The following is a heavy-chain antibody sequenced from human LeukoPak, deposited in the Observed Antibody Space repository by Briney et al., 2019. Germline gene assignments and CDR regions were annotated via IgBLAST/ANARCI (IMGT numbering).Heavy chain of an antibody. CDR2: ISSSSYT. D-gene: IGHD3-22*01. CDR1: GFTFSDYY. CDR3: ARSPRGITMIVVVITTWFDY. Sequence: GGSLRLSCAASGFTFSDYYMSWIRQAPGKGLEWVSYISSSSYTNYADSVKGRFTISRDNAKNSLYLQMNSLRAEDTAVYYCARSPRGITMIVVVITTWFDYWGQGTLVTVSS. J-gene: IGHJ4*02. V-gene: IGHV3-11*03.